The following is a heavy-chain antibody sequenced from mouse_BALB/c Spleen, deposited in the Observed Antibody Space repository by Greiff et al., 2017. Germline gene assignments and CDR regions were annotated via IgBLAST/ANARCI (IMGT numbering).Heavy chain of an antibody. J-gene: IGHJ2*01. Sequence: EVMLVESGPGLVKPSQSLSLTCTVTGYSITSDYAWNWIRQFPGYKLEWMCYISYSGSTSYNPSLKSRISIPRDTSKNQFFLQLNSVTTEDTATYYCARRTFDYWGQGTTLTVSS. CDR3: ARRTFDY. CDR2: ISYSGST. CDR1: GYSITSDYA. V-gene: IGHV3-2*02.